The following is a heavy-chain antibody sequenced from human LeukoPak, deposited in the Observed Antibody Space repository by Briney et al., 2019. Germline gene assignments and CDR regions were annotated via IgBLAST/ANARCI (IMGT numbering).Heavy chain of an antibody. CDR1: GGTFSSYT. CDR3: AGCSSTSCYRGNY. Sequence: SVKVSCKASGGTFSSYTISWVRQAPGQGLEWMGRIIPILGIANYAQKFQGRVTITADKSTSTAYMELSSLRSEDTAVYYCAGCSSTSCYRGNYWGQGTLVTVSS. D-gene: IGHD2-2*02. CDR2: IIPILGIA. V-gene: IGHV1-69*02. J-gene: IGHJ4*02.